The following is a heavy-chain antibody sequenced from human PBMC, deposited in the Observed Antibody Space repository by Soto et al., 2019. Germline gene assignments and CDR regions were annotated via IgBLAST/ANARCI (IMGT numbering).Heavy chain of an antibody. CDR1: GGTFSSYT. CDR3: ARDLLGLDSSPDAFDI. J-gene: IGHJ3*02. V-gene: IGHV1-69*08. CDR2: IIPILGIA. D-gene: IGHD3-22*01. Sequence: QVQLVQSGAEVKKPGSSVKVSCKASGGTFSSYTISWVRQAPGQGLEWMGRIIPILGIANYAQKFQGRVTINADKSTSTAYMELSSLRSEDTAVYYCARDLLGLDSSPDAFDIWGQGTMVTVSS.